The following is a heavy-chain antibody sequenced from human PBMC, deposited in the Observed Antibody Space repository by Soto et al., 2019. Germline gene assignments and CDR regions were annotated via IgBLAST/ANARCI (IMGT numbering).Heavy chain of an antibody. V-gene: IGHV3-9*01. J-gene: IGHJ4*02. D-gene: IGHD4-17*01. CDR1: GFTFDAYA. CDR2: ISWNSGSI. CDR3: EKSPRSGDYPLEY. Sequence: EVQLVESGGGLVQPGRSLRLSCAASGFTFDAYAMHLVRQAPGTGLEWVSGISWNSGSIGYADSVKGRFTISIDNSKNSLYLQMNKKRAEDTALYYCEKSPRSGDYPLEYWGQGTLVTVSS.